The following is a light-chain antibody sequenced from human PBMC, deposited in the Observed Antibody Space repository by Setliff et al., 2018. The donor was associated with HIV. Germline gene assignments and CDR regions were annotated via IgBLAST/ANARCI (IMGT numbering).Light chain of an antibody. CDR3: SSYTSSSLYV. Sequence: QSALTQPASVSGSPGQSITISCTGTSSDVGGYNYVSWYHQHPGNAPKLMIFEVSNRPSGVSNRFSGSKSGNTASLTISGLQAEDEADYYCSSYTSSSLYVFGTGTKVTVL. J-gene: IGLJ1*01. CDR2: EVS. CDR1: SSDVGGYNY. V-gene: IGLV2-14*01.